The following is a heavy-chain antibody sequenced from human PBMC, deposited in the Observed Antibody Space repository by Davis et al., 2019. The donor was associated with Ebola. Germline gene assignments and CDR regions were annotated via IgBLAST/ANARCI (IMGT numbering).Heavy chain of an antibody. CDR3: VRDSDWDWFDP. J-gene: IGHJ5*02. D-gene: IGHD3-9*01. V-gene: IGHV3-64D*08. Sequence: PGGSLRLSCSASGFTSSSYAMHWVRQAPGKGLEYVSAISSNGGSTYYADSVKGRFTISRDNSKNTLYLQMSSLRAEDTAVYYCVRDSDWDWFDPWGQGTLVTVSS. CDR1: GFTSSSYA. CDR2: ISSNGGST.